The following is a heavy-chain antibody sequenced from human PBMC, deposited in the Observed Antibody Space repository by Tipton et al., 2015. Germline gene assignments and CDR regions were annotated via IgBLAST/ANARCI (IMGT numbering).Heavy chain of an antibody. Sequence: QLVQSGAEVKKPGESLKISCKGSGYIFTSFWIGWVRQMPGKGLEWMGTIYPGDSETRYNPSFQGQVPISADKSITTAYLQWRSLKASDTAMYYCVRRARRVGSHSYPYYFDYWGQGTLVTVSS. D-gene: IGHD1-26*01. CDR2: IYPGDSET. CDR1: GYIFTSFW. J-gene: IGHJ4*02. CDR3: VRRARRVGSHSYPYYFDY. V-gene: IGHV5-51*01.